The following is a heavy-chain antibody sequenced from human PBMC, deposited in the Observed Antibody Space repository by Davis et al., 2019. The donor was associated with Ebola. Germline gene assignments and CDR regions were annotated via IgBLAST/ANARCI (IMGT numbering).Heavy chain of an antibody. CDR3: TRKGTYDLTMVQGVPFDY. CDR2: IRSKANSYAT. D-gene: IGHD3-10*01. J-gene: IGHJ4*02. CDR1: GFTFRGSA. V-gene: IGHV3-73*01. Sequence: GGSLRLSCPPSGFTFRGSAMHWVRQASGKGLEWVGRIRSKANSYATANAASVKGRSTISRDDSKNTAYLQMNSLKTEDTAVYYGTRKGTYDLTMVQGVPFDYWGQGTLVTVSS.